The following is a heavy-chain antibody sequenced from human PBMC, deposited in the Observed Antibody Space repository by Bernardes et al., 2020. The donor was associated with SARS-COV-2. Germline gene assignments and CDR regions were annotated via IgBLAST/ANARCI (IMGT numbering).Heavy chain of an antibody. CDR1: GFTFDDYA. CDR3: AKDMDCSSTSCYWSSVTYGMDV. D-gene: IGHD2-2*01. J-gene: IGHJ6*02. Sequence: GGSLRLSCAASGFTFDDYAMHWVRQAPGKGLEWVSGISWNSGSIGYADSVKGRFTISRDNAKNSLYLQMNSLRAEDTALYYCAKDMDCSSTSCYWSSVTYGMDVWGQGTTVTVSS. V-gene: IGHV3-9*01. CDR2: ISWNSGSI.